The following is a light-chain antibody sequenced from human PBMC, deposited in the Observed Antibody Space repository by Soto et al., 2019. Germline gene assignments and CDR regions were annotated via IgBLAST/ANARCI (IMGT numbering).Light chain of an antibody. Sequence: QSVLTQPPSASGTPGQRVTVSCSGSSFNIGTNTVNWYQHLTGAAPKLLIYNNDQRPSGVPDRYSGSKSGTSASLAISGLQSDDEATYYCAAWDDSLNGVVFGGGTKLTV. V-gene: IGLV1-44*01. CDR1: SFNIGTNT. J-gene: IGLJ2*01. CDR2: NND. CDR3: AAWDDSLNGVV.